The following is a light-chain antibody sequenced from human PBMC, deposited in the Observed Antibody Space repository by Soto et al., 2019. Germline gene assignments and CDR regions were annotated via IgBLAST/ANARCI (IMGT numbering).Light chain of an antibody. CDR2: DAS. CDR3: QQYDYLPRWT. J-gene: IGKJ1*01. CDR1: QDIRNF. Sequence: DIQMTQSPSSLSASVGDRVTITCQASQDIRNFLNWYQKKPGRAPKLLIYDASNLERGVPSRFSGSGSGTYFTFTIRSLQPEDFATYFCQQYDYLPRWTFGQGTKVDIK. V-gene: IGKV1-33*01.